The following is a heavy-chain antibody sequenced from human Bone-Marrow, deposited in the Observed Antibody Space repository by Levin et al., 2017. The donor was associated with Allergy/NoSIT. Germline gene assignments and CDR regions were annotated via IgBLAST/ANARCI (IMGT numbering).Heavy chain of an antibody. D-gene: IGHD1-20*01. V-gene: IGHV4-30-4*01. CDR1: GASITSPEHH. CDR3: ASHLSGTSKMDV. CDR2: ISPSGGT. J-gene: IGHJ6*02. Sequence: SETLSLTCTVSGASITSPEHHWSWIRQPPGTGLEWIGYISPSGGTSYSPSLKSRVIISLDTSKSQFSLNLMSVTAADTAVYYCASHLSGTSKMDVWGQGTTVTVSS.